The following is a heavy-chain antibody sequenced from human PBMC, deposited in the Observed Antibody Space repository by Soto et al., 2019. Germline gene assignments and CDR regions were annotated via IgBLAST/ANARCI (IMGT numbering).Heavy chain of an antibody. J-gene: IGHJ4*01. V-gene: IGHV3-72*01. CDR2: IRNKAASYTT. Sequence: GGSLRLSCAASGFIFSDHYMDWVRQAPGKGLEWVGRIRNKAASYTTEYAASVKGRFTISRDDSKNSMYLRMSSLKTEDTAVYYCCRDGPYVGRSVSPDYFDYWGQGALVTVSS. CDR1: GFIFSDHY. CDR3: CRDGPYVGRSVSPDYFDY. D-gene: IGHD3-10*02.